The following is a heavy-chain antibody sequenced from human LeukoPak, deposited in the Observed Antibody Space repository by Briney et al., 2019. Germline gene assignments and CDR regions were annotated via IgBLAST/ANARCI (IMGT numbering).Heavy chain of an antibody. D-gene: IGHD3-22*01. CDR1: GYSFTNYW. CDR3: ARAYDSSGSYFYY. CDR2: IYPGDSDT. J-gene: IGHJ4*02. Sequence: GESLKISCKGSGYSFTNYWIGWVRQMPGKGLEWMGIIYPGDSDTRYSPSFQGQVTISADKSISTAYLQWSSLKASDTAMYYCARAYDSSGSYFYYWGQGTLVTVSS. V-gene: IGHV5-51*01.